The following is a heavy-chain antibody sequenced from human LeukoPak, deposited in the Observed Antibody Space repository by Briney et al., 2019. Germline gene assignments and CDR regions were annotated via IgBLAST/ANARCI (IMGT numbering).Heavy chain of an antibody. D-gene: IGHD1-26*01. CDR2: IYYSGST. Sequence: SETLSLTCAVYGGSFSGYYWGWIRQPPGKGLEWIGSIYYSGSTYHNPSLKSRVTISVDTSKNQFSLKLSSVTAADTAVYYCARLYSGSYLGLFDYWGQGTLVTVSS. V-gene: IGHV4-39*01. CDR1: GGSFSGYY. CDR3: ARLYSGSYLGLFDY. J-gene: IGHJ4*02.